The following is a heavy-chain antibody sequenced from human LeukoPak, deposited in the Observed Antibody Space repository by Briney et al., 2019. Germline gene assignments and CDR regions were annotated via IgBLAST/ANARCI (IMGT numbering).Heavy chain of an antibody. CDR1: GGSFSGYY. J-gene: IGHJ4*02. V-gene: IGHV4-34*01. CDR3: ARGRRDDFWSGYSLYYFDY. Sequence: PSETLSLTCAVYGGSFSGYYWSWIRQPPGKGLEWIGEVNHSGSTNYNPSLKSQVSISVDTSKNQFSLRLNSVTAADTAVYYCARGRRDDFWSGYSLYYFDYWGQGTLVTVSS. D-gene: IGHD3-3*01. CDR2: VNHSGST.